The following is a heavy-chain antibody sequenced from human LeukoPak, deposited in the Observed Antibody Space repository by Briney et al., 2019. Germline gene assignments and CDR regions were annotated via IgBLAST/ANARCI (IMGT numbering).Heavy chain of an antibody. CDR3: ARGRSYFDY. D-gene: IGHD3-10*01. CDR1: GGSISSGGYY. V-gene: IGHV4-31*03. Sequence: SQTLSLTCTVSGGSISSGGYYWSWIRQLPGKGLGWIGYIYYSGSTYYNPSLKSRVTISVDTSKNQFSLKLSSVTAADTAVYYCARGRSYFDYWGQGTLVTVSS. CDR2: IYYSGST. J-gene: IGHJ4*02.